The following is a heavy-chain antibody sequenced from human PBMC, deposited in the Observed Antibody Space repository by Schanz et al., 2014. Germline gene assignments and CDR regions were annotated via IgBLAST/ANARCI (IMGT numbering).Heavy chain of an antibody. Sequence: VQLVESGGGLVQPRGSLRLSCAASGFTFSNYGLVWVRQAPGKGLEWLAVISYDGSDKFHADSVKGRFTISRDNSKNTLYLQMNSLRVEDTAVYYCAKDFVPLVQQLIRSGGAHLDHWGQGTLVTVSS. CDR2: ISYDGSDK. J-gene: IGHJ4*02. V-gene: IGHV3-30*18. CDR3: AKDFVPLVQQLIRSGGAHLDH. D-gene: IGHD6-13*01. CDR1: GFTFSNYG.